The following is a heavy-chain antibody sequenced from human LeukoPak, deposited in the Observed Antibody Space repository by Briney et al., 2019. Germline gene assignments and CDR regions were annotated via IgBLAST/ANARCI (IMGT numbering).Heavy chain of an antibody. CDR2: IIPIFGTA. CDR3: AQRYYYDSSGYLDVFDI. CDR1: GYTFTSYG. J-gene: IGHJ3*02. Sequence: SVKVSCKASGYTFTSYGISWVRQAPGQGLEWMGGIIPIFGTANYAQKFQGRVTMTRDVSTSTVYMELSSLRSEDTAVYYCAQRYYYDSSGYLDVFDIWGQGTMVTVSS. V-gene: IGHV1-69*05. D-gene: IGHD3-22*01.